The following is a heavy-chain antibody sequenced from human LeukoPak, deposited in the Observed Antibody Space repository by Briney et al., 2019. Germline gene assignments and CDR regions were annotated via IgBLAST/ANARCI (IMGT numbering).Heavy chain of an antibody. V-gene: IGHV3-21*01. Sequence: GGSAPPFCAASGFTFNSYAMNWVRQAPGKGLEWVSSISSTSSYIYYADSVKGRFTIFRDNAKNSLYLQMNSLRAEDTAVYYCARTDAYGAYRYFDLPGHGTLVTVSS. D-gene: IGHD4-17*01. J-gene: IGHJ2*01. CDR1: GFTFNSYA. CDR3: ARTDAYGAYRYFDL. CDR2: ISSTSSYI.